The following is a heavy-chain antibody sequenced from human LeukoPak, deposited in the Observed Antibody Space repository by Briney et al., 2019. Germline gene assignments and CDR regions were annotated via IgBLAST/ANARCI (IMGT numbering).Heavy chain of an antibody. D-gene: IGHD2-2*01. V-gene: IGHV3-21*01. CDR3: ARVGSWDCSSTSCYLNY. CDR2: ISSSSYI. CDR1: GFTFSSYS. J-gene: IGHJ4*02. Sequence: GGSLRLSCAASGFTFSSYSMNWVRQAPGKGLEWVSSISSSSYIYYADSVKGRFTISRDNAKNSLYLQMNSLRAEDTAVYYCARVGSWDCSSTSCYLNYWGQGTLVTVSS.